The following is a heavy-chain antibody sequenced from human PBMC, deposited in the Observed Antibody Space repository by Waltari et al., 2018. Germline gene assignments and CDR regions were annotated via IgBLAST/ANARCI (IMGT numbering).Heavy chain of an antibody. CDR1: GGLVSNPY. CDR3: ARGRGLQGFNFYYDMDV. Sequence: QVNLQEPGPGRLKPSETLDLTCTGSGGLVSNPYWRWIRLPAGKGLEWIGRVFSSGSTNYNSSLKSRVTMSVDTSKNQISLKLTSVTAADTGIYYCARGRGLQGFNFYYDMDVWGKGSAVTVSS. J-gene: IGHJ6*03. CDR2: VFSSGST. D-gene: IGHD4-4*01. V-gene: IGHV4-4*07.